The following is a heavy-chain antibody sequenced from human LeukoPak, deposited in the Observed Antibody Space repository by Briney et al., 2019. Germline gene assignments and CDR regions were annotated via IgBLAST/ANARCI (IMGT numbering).Heavy chain of an antibody. CDR2: LSGDGGRT. V-gene: IGHV3-43*02. CDR1: GFTLDDYA. D-gene: IGHD5-12*01. Sequence: PGGSLTLFCAASGFTLDDYAMHSVRQAPGKGLECVSLLSGDGGRTYYADSVKGRFTISRDNSKNSLYLQVNSLRTEDAALYYCASLSTSPWPLGYWGQGTLVTVSS. CDR3: ASLSTSPWPLGY. J-gene: IGHJ4*02.